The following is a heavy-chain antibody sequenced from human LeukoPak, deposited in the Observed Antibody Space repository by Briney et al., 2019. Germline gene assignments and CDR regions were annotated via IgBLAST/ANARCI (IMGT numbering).Heavy chain of an antibody. CDR1: GFTFSSYS. CDR3: AREDIDYGDPVD. V-gene: IGHV3-21*01. D-gene: IGHD4-17*01. CDR2: ISSSSSYI. Sequence: PGGSLRLSCAASGFTFSSYSTNWVRQAPGKGLEWVSSISSSSSYIYYADSVKGRFTISRDNAKNSLYLQMNSLRAEDTAVYYCAREDIDYGDPVDWGQGTLVTVSS. J-gene: IGHJ4*02.